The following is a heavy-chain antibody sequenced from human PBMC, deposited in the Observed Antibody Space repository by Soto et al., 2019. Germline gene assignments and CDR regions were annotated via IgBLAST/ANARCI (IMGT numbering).Heavy chain of an antibody. CDR2: MNPNSGNT. V-gene: IGHV1-8*01. J-gene: IGHJ4*02. Sequence: ASVKVSCKASGYTFTSYDINWVRQATGQGLEWMGWMNPNSGNTGYAQKFQGRVTMTRNTSISTAYMELSCLRSEDTAVYYCARGSKGGFDFWSGLFLDYWGQGTLVTVSS. CDR1: GYTFTSYD. CDR3: ARGSKGGFDFWSGLFLDY. D-gene: IGHD3-3*01.